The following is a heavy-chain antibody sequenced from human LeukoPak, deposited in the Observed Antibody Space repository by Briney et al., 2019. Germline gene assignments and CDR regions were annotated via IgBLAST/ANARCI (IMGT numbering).Heavy chain of an antibody. D-gene: IGHD3-16*01. CDR3: ARLYAGAYTRLDP. CDR2: VFYSGGT. V-gene: IGHV4-59*08. CDR1: GGSISGFH. J-gene: IGHJ5*02. Sequence: SETLSLTCTVSGGSISGFHWSWIRQPPGKGLEYIGDVFYSGGTNYNSSLKSRLTVSVDTSRNQFSLKLTSVTAADTAVYYCARLYAGAYTRLDPWGQGTLVAVSS.